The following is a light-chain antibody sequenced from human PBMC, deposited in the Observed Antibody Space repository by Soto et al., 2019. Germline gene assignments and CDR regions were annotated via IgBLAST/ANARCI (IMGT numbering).Light chain of an antibody. V-gene: IGKV3-20*01. CDR1: QSVSGRY. CDR3: QQYGISPRT. Sequence: EIVLTQSAGTXSLXXXXRXXXSXXASQSVSGRYLAWYQQKPGQAPRLLIYGASSRATGIPDRFSGSGSGTDFTLTISRLEPEDFAVYYCQQYGISPRTFGQGTKVDIK. CDR2: GAS. J-gene: IGKJ1*01.